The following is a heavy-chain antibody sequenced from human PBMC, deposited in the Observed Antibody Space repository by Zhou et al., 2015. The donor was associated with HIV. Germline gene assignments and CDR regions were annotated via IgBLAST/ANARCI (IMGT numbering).Heavy chain of an antibody. CDR2: IIPSFDTK. CDR1: GGTFSSYA. CDR3: ARLVNYYDRRGEPDF. Sequence: QVQLVQSGAEVKKPGSSVKVSCKASGGTFSSYAISWVRQAPGQGLEWMGGIIPSFDTKNYAQKFLGRLTITADESTSTSYMELSGLRSEDTAIYFCARLVNYYDRRGEPDFWGQGTLVTVSS. D-gene: IGHD3-22*01. V-gene: IGHV1-69*12. J-gene: IGHJ4*02.